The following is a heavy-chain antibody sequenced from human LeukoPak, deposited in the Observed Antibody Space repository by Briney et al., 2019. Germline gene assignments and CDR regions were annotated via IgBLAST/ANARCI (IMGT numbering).Heavy chain of an antibody. D-gene: IGHD4-11*01. CDR2: ISWNSGSI. CDR3: AKDATAVIGTVYMDV. Sequence: GGSLRLSCAASGFTFDDYAMHWVRQAPGKGLEWVSGISWNSGSIGYADSVKGRFTISRDNAKNSLYLQMNSLRAEDTAVYYCAKDATAVIGTVYMDVWGKGTTVTISS. CDR1: GFTFDDYA. V-gene: IGHV3-9*01. J-gene: IGHJ6*03.